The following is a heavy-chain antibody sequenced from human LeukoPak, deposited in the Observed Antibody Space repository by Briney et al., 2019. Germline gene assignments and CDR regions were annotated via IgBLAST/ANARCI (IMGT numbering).Heavy chain of an antibody. V-gene: IGHV3-66*01. Sequence: GGSLRLSCAASGFTVSSNYMSWVRQAPGKGLEWVSVIYSGGSTYYADSVKGRFTISRDNSKNTLYLQMNSLRAEDTAVYYCARETGYYDNSGYYTHWGQGTLVTVSS. CDR3: ARETGYYDNSGYYTH. J-gene: IGHJ4*02. CDR2: IYSGGST. D-gene: IGHD3-22*01. CDR1: GFTVSSNY.